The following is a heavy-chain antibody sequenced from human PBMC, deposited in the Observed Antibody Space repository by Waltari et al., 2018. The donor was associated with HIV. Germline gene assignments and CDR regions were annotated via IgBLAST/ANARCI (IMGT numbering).Heavy chain of an antibody. Sequence: QVQLVESGGGVVKPGRSLGLSCADAGFPFTQYAMHCVRQAPGRGLDWLSLTTQDASNKYYADSVKGRFTISRDNSKNTLYIQMSSLRTDDTAVYYCARDLKSVTVTGDEWVFDIWGQGTMVTVSS. CDR1: GFPFTQYA. D-gene: IGHD2-8*02. J-gene: IGHJ3*02. CDR3: ARDLKSVTVTGDEWVFDI. CDR2: TTQDASNK. V-gene: IGHV3-30-3*01.